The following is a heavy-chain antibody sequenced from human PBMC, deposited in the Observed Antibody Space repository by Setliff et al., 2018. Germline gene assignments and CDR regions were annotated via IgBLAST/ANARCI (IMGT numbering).Heavy chain of an antibody. D-gene: IGHD1-1*01. J-gene: IGHJ6*03. CDR2: IRSRNDGGTT. V-gene: IGHV3-15*01. Sequence: GGSLRLSCAASGLAFSHAWMTWVRQSPGKGLEWVGRIRSRNDGGTTDYAAPVKGRFTFSRDDSKNTLYLQMNNLKTEDTATYYCTSAKLERRTGHHYYMDVWGKGTTVTVSS. CDR1: GLAFSHAW. CDR3: TSAKLERRTGHHYYMDV.